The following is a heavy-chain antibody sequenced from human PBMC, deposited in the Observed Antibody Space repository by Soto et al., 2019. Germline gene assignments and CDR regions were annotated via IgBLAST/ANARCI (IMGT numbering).Heavy chain of an antibody. CDR1: GFTVSSSY. D-gene: IGHD3-9*01. V-gene: IGHV3-53*01. Sequence: EVQLVESGGGLVQPGGSLRLSCAASGFTVSSSYMSWVRQAPGKGLEWVSVMLRGVITDYADSVKGRFTMSRDDSKNTVSLQMSSLRAEDTAVYYCARDGDVMTGGPGGDYWGQGTLVTVSS. CDR2: MLRGVIT. J-gene: IGHJ4*02. CDR3: ARDGDVMTGGPGGDY.